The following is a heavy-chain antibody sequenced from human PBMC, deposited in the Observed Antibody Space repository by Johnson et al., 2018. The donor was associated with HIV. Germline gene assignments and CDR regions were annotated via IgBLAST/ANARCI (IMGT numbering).Heavy chain of an antibody. D-gene: IGHD1-26*01. V-gene: IGHV3-30*02. Sequence: QVQVVESGGGVVQPGGSLRLSCAASGFTFSSYGMHWVRQAPGKGLEWVAFIRFDGRNKYYTDSVKGRFTISRDNSKNTLYMQMNSLRADDTAVYYCAKDRASVWYSGSYLVDWGQGTMVTVSS. CDR1: GFTFSSYG. J-gene: IGHJ3*01. CDR2: IRFDGRNK. CDR3: AKDRASVWYSGSYLVD.